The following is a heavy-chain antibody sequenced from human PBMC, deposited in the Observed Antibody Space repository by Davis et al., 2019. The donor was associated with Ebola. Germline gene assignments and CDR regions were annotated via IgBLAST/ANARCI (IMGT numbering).Heavy chain of an antibody. CDR1: GFTFSSYA. V-gene: IGHV3-53*04. D-gene: IGHD5-12*01. CDR3: ARGVARTDFDY. CDR2: IYSGGST. Sequence: PGGSLRLSCAASGFTFSSYAMSWVRQAPGKGLEWVSVIYSGGSTYYADSVKGRFTISRHNSKNTLYLQMNSLRAEDTAVYYCARGVARTDFDYWGQGTLVTVSS. J-gene: IGHJ4*02.